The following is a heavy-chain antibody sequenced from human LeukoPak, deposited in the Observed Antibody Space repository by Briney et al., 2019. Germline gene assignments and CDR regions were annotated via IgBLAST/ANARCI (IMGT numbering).Heavy chain of an antibody. CDR3: AKGGSQGKCSGCTCYGDY. CDR1: GFTFSYYE. D-gene: IGHD2-15*01. Sequence: PGGSLRLFCVGSGFTFSYYEMNWVRQAPGKGLEWLAFISREGFGIHYAASVEGRFTISRDNAKNTLYLQMTSLRDADTAVYYCAKGGSQGKCSGCTCYGDYWGQGTLVTVSS. J-gene: IGHJ4*02. V-gene: IGHV3-48*03. CDR2: ISREGFGI.